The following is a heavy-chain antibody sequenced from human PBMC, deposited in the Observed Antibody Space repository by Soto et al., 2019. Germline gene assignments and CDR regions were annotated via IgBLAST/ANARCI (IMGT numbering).Heavy chain of an antibody. J-gene: IGHJ5*02. V-gene: IGHV5-10-1*01. CDR3: AIRNNTSPSGFDP. D-gene: IGHD2-2*01. CDR1: GYSFTNYW. CDR2: IDPSDSYT. Sequence: GESLKISCKGSGYSFTNYWISWVRQMPGKGLEWMGRIDPSDSYTNYSPSFQGHVTISADKSISTAYLQWSSLKASDTAMYYCAIRNNTSPSGFDPWGQETLVTV.